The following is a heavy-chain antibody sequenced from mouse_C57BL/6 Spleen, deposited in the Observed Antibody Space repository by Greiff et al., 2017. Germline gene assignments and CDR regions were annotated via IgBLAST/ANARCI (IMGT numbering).Heavy chain of an antibody. CDR2: ISSGSSTI. V-gene: IGHV5-17*01. Sequence: EVKLMESGGGLVKPGGSLKLSCAASGFTFSDYGMHWVRQAPEKGLEWVAYISSGSSTIYYADTVKGRFTISRDNAKNTLFLQMTSLRSEDTAMYYCAGHCYDSSYDAMDYWGQGTSVTVSS. CDR3: AGHCYDSSYDAMDY. J-gene: IGHJ4*01. CDR1: GFTFSDYG. D-gene: IGHD1-1*01.